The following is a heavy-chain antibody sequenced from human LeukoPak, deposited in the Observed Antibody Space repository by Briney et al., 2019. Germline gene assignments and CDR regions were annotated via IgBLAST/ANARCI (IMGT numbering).Heavy chain of an antibody. D-gene: IGHD1-26*01. Sequence: PGGSLRLSCAASGFTVSSNYMSWVRQAPGKGLEWIGEINHSGSTNYNPSLKSRVTISVDTSKNQFSLKLSSVTAADTAVYYCARGDWGYSGSYFDYWGQGTLVTVSS. CDR1: GFTVSSNY. CDR3: ARGDWGYSGSYFDY. CDR2: INHSGST. V-gene: IGHV4-34*01. J-gene: IGHJ4*02.